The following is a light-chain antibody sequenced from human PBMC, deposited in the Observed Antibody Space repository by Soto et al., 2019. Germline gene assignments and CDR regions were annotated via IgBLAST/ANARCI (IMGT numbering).Light chain of an antibody. CDR1: QSVGGSF. Sequence: ETVLTQSPGTLSLSPGERATLSCRASQSVGGSFLAWYQQRPGQAPRLLIYHTSYRATGIPDRFSGSGSGTDFTLTISRLEPEDFAGYSCQQYHSSPRTFGQGTKVEIK. CDR2: HTS. CDR3: QQYHSSPRT. V-gene: IGKV3-20*01. J-gene: IGKJ1*01.